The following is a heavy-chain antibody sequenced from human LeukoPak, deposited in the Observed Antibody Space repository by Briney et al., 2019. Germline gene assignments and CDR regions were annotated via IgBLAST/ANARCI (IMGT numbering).Heavy chain of an antibody. CDR1: GGSISSNSYY. J-gene: IGHJ6*02. D-gene: IGHD2-2*02. CDR3: ARDGIVVPAAISDYYYYGMDV. Sequence: PSETLSLTCTVSGGSISSNSYYWGWIRQPPGKGLEWIGSIYYSGSTYYNPSLKSRVTISVDTSKNQFSLKLSSVTAADTAVYYCARDGIVVPAAISDYYYYGMDVWGQGTTVTVSS. V-gene: IGHV4-39*07. CDR2: IYYSGST.